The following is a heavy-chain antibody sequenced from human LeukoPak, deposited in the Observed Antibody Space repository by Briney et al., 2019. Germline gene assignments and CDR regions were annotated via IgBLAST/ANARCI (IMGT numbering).Heavy chain of an antibody. J-gene: IGHJ4*02. CDR1: GGSINSYY. Sequence: PSETLSLTCTVSGGSINSYYWSWIRQPPGKGLEWIGYIYYSGSTKYNPSLKSRVTISVDTSKNQFSLKLTSVTAADTAVYYCAGRAARFFDYWGQGILVTVSS. CDR2: IYYSGST. D-gene: IGHD6-25*01. CDR3: AGRAARFFDY. V-gene: IGHV4-59*01.